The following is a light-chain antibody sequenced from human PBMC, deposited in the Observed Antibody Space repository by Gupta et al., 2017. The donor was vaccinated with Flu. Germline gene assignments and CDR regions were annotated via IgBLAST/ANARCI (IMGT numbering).Light chain of an antibody. CDR3: GSRDLNSRVL. J-gene: IGLJ2*01. CDR1: SPRRNY. CDR2: GKN. V-gene: IGLV3-19*01. Sequence: SSELTQDPAVSVALGQTVRITCHGDSPRRNYATWYQQKPGQAPVVVIYGKNNRPAGIPDRFSGSHSDNAASLTITGAQAEDEADYHCGSRDLNSRVLFGGGTKLTVL.